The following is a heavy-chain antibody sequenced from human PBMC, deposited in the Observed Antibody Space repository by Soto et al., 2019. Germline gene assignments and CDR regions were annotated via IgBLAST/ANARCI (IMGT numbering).Heavy chain of an antibody. J-gene: IGHJ6*03. D-gene: IGHD2-15*01. Sequence: ASVKVSCKASGYTLTGYYMHWVLHATGQGLEWIGWINPNSGGTNYAQKFQGWVTMTRDTSISTAYMELSRLRSDDTAVYYCARSDSYCSGGSCPYYYYMDVWGKGTTVTVSS. CDR1: GYTLTGYY. CDR3: ARSDSYCSGGSCPYYYYMDV. V-gene: IGHV1-2*04. CDR2: INPNSGGT.